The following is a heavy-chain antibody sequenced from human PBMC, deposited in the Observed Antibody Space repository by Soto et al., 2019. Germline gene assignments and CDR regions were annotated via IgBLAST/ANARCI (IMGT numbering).Heavy chain of an antibody. CDR3: ARARSGVVADSFDF. D-gene: IGHD3-3*01. Sequence: GSLRLSCAASGFTFSRYAIHWVRQAPGKGLEWVAVISRDGTNKYCVDSVKSRFTISRDNSRNTLYLQINSLRHEDAAVYYCARARSGVVADSFDFWGQGTLVTVSS. CDR2: ISRDGTNK. CDR1: GFTFSRYA. V-gene: IGHV3-30*04. J-gene: IGHJ4*02.